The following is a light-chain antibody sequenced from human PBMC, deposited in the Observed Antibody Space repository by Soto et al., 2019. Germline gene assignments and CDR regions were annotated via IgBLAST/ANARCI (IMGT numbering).Light chain of an antibody. CDR3: QLRSNWPPGLT. Sequence: EIVLTQSPATLSLSPGERATLSCRASQSVSSYLAWYQQKPGQAPRLLIYDASNRATGIPARFSGSGSGTDFTLTISSLEPEDFAVYYCQLRSNWPPGLTFGG. V-gene: IGKV3-11*01. CDR2: DAS. CDR1: QSVSSY. J-gene: IGKJ4*01.